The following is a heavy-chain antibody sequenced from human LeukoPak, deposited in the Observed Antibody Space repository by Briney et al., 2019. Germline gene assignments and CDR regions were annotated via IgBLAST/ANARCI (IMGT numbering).Heavy chain of an antibody. V-gene: IGHV4-59*01. CDR2: IYYSGST. Sequence: SETLSLTCTVSGGSISSYYWSWIRQPPGKGLGWIGYIYYSGSTNYNPSLKSRVTISVDTSKNQFSLKLSSVTAADTAVYYCARGLVATSMPFDYWGQGTLVTVSS. CDR3: ARGLVATSMPFDY. J-gene: IGHJ4*02. D-gene: IGHD5-12*01. CDR1: GGSISSYY.